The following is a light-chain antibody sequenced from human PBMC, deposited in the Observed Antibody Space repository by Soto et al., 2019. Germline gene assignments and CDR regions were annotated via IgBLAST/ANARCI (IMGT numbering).Light chain of an antibody. V-gene: IGKV3-20*01. CDR1: QIVRSTY. CDR3: QQFGSSIPHT. CDR2: DAS. Sequence: VLTQSPGTLSLSPGESATLSCRASQIVRSTYLAWYQQKPGQAPRLLIYDASSRATDIPDRFSGSGSGTEFTLTISGLEPEDFGVYYCQQFGSSIPHTFGQGTKLEIK. J-gene: IGKJ2*01.